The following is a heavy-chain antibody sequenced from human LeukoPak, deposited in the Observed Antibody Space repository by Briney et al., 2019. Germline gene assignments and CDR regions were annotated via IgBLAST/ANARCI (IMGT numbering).Heavy chain of an antibody. J-gene: IGHJ4*02. CDR3: AKVAIAAAGTYFDY. D-gene: IGHD6-13*01. CDR2: ISSSSSYI. CDR1: GFTFSSYS. Sequence: SGGSLRLSCAASGFTFSSYSMNWVRQAPGKGLEWVSSISSSSSYIYYADSLKGRFTISRDNAKKSLYLQMNSLRAEDTAVYYCAKVAIAAAGTYFDYWGQGTLVTVSS. V-gene: IGHV3-21*04.